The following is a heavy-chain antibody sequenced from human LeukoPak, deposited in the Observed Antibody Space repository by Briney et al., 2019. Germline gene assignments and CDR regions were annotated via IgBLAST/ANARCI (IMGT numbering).Heavy chain of an antibody. CDR3: ARVQVHFDWLRFDP. Sequence: SETLSLTCTVSGGSISSYFWSWIRQPAGKGLEWIGRIYTSGSTNYNPSLKSRVTISVDTSKNQFSLKLSSVTAADTAVYYCARVQVHFDWLRFDPWGQGTLVTVSS. D-gene: IGHD3-9*01. V-gene: IGHV4-4*07. CDR2: IYTSGST. CDR1: GGSISSYF. J-gene: IGHJ5*02.